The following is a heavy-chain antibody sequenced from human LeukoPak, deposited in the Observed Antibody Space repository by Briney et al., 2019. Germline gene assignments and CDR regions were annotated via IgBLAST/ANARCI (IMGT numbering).Heavy chain of an antibody. CDR2: LYYSGST. V-gene: IGHV4-59*01. J-gene: IGHJ6*02. CDR3: ARGLGLMDV. Sequence: NSAETLSLTCTVSGGSISSYYWSWIRQPPGKGLEWIGYLYYSGSTNYNPSLKSRVTISVDTIKNQFSLKLSSVTAADTAVYYCARGLGLMDVWGRGTTVTASS. D-gene: IGHD6-19*01. CDR1: GGSISSYY.